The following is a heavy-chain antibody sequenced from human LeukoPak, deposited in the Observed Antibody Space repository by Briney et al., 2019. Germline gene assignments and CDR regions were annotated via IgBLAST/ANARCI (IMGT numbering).Heavy chain of an antibody. Sequence: GESLKISCKGSGYSFTSYWIGWVRQMPGKGLEWMGIIYPGDSDTRYSPSFQGQVTISADKSISTAYLQWSSLKASDTAMYYCARSKRITIFGVVTSRSNWFDPWGQGTLVTVSS. J-gene: IGHJ5*02. D-gene: IGHD3-3*01. CDR1: GYSFTSYW. V-gene: IGHV5-51*01. CDR2: IYPGDSDT. CDR3: ARSKRITIFGVVTSRSNWFDP.